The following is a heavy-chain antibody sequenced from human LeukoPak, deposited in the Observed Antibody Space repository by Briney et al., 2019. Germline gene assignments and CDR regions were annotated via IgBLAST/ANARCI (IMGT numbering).Heavy chain of an antibody. Sequence: GGSLRLSCAASGFTFSSYAMSWVRQAPGKGLEWVSAISGSGGSTYYADSVKGRFTISRDNSENTVYLQINTLRVEDTAVYYCARGGLETAVKYFFDYWGQGTLITVSS. CDR1: GFTFSSYA. D-gene: IGHD1-1*01. CDR3: ARGGLETAVKYFFDY. CDR2: ISGSGGST. J-gene: IGHJ4*02. V-gene: IGHV3-23*01.